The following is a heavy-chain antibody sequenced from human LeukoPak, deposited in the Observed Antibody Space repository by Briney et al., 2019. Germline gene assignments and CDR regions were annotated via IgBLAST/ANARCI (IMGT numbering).Heavy chain of an antibody. D-gene: IGHD6-19*01. CDR2: MNQDGSAI. Sequence: GGALRLSCAASGFTFSRNWMSWVRQAPGKGLERVAHMNQDGSAIYSVDSVKGRFTISRDNDKNSLYPQMNGLTVADTAVYYCARTVPGYPDDYFDYWGQGTLLTVSS. CDR3: ARTVPGYPDDYFDY. V-gene: IGHV3-7*01. J-gene: IGHJ4*02. CDR1: GFTFSRNW.